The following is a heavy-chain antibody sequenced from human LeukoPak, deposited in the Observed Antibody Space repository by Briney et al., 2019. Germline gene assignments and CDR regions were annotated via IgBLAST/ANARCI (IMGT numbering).Heavy chain of an antibody. Sequence: PSETLSLTCAVYGGSFSGYYWSWIRQPPGKGLEWIGEINHSGSTNYNPSLKSRVTISVDTSKNQFSLKLNSMTAADTAVYYCARKASHFSYGLRAIDYWGQGNLVTVSS. CDR1: GGSFSGYY. D-gene: IGHD5-18*01. V-gene: IGHV4-34*01. J-gene: IGHJ4*02. CDR3: ARKASHFSYGLRAIDY. CDR2: INHSGST.